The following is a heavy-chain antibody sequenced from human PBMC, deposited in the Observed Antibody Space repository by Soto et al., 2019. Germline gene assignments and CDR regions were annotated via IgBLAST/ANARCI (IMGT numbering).Heavy chain of an antibody. CDR1: GFIISSNW. CDR3: ARGPSGWYGFDY. Sequence: EVQLVESGGGLVQPGGSLRLSCADSGFIISSNWMHWVRQAPGKGLVWVSRINSDGSTTSYADSVKGRFNISRDNDKNQLYLEMNSLRAEDTAVYYCARGPSGWYGFDYWGQGTLVTVSS. V-gene: IGHV3-74*01. CDR2: INSDGSTT. D-gene: IGHD6-19*01. J-gene: IGHJ4*02.